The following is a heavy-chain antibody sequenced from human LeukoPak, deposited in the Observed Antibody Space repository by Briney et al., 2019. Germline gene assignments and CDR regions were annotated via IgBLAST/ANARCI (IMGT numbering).Heavy chain of an antibody. D-gene: IGHD5/OR15-5a*01. V-gene: IGHV3-7*01. Sequence: QSGGSLRLSCAASGFTFSSYWMSWVRQAPGKGLEWVANIKHDGSEKYYVDSVKGRFTISRDNAKNSLYLQMNSLRAEDTAVYYCARDIGSAADYYYYGMDVWGQGATVTVSS. CDR3: ARDIGSAADYYYYGMDV. CDR1: GFTFSSYW. J-gene: IGHJ6*02. CDR2: IKHDGSEK.